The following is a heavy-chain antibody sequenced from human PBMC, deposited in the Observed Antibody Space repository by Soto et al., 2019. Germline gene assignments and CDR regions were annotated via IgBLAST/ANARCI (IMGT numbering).Heavy chain of an antibody. CDR1: GGTFSSNA. J-gene: IGHJ6*02. V-gene: IGHV1-69*13. CDR2: IIPIFGTA. Sequence: SVKVSCKASGGTFSSNAISWVRQAPGQGLEWMGGIIPIFGTANYAQKFQGRVTITADESTSTAYMELSSLRSEDTAVYYCARAARTYCSSTSCYRFPGMDVWGQGTTVTVSS. CDR3: ARAARTYCSSTSCYRFPGMDV. D-gene: IGHD2-2*02.